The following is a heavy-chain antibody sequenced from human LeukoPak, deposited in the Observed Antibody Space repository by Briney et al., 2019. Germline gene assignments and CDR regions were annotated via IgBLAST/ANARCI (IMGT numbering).Heavy chain of an antibody. CDR3: ARHVEIAVAGPIDY. V-gene: IGHV4-39*01. Sequence: SETLSLTCTVSGGSISSSRDYWGWIRQPPGKGLEWIGSIYYSGSTYYDPSLKSRVTISVDTSKHQFSLKLSSVTAADTAVYYCARHVEIAVAGPIDYWGQGTLVTVSS. CDR2: IYYSGST. CDR1: GGSISSSRDY. D-gene: IGHD6-19*01. J-gene: IGHJ4*02.